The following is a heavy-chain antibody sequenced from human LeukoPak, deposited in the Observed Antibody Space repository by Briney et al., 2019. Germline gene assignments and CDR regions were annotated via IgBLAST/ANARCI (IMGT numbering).Heavy chain of an antibody. V-gene: IGHV4-39*07. CDR1: GGSISSSDYY. Sequence: PSETLSVTCTVSGGSISSSDYYWGWIRQPPGKGLEWIGEINHSGSTNYNPSLKSRVTISVDTSKNQFSLKLSSVTAADTAVYYCARGVKDSSGYYRPRRNDYWGQGTLVTVSS. J-gene: IGHJ4*02. D-gene: IGHD3-22*01. CDR3: ARGVKDSSGYYRPRRNDY. CDR2: INHSGST.